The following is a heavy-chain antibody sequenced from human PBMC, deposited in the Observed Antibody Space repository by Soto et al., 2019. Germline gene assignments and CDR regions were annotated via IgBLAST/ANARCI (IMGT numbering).Heavy chain of an antibody. D-gene: IGHD2-2*01. CDR2: ISYDGSNK. V-gene: IGHV3-30-3*01. CDR3: AGSRGDLVPAPPDVYYYGMDV. CDR1: GFTFSSYA. J-gene: IGHJ6*02. Sequence: GGSLRLSCAASGFTFSSYAMHWVRQAPGKGLEWVAVISYDGSNKYYADSVEGRFTISRDNSKNTLYLQMNSLRAEDTAVYYCAGSRGDLVPAPPDVYYYGMDVWGQGTTVTVSS.